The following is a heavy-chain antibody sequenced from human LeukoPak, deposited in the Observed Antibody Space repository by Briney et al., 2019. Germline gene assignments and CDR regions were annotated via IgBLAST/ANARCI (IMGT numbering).Heavy chain of an antibody. D-gene: IGHD5-18*01. CDR3: ARDEKPYQHVDTAY. V-gene: IGHV1-69*04. J-gene: IGHJ4*02. CDR1: GGTFSSYT. Sequence: SVKVSCKASGGTFSSYTISWVRQAPGQGLEWMGRIIPILGIANYAQKFQGRVTITADKSTSTAYMKLSSLRSEDTAVYYCARDEKPYQHVDTAYWGQGTLVTVSS. CDR2: IIPILGIA.